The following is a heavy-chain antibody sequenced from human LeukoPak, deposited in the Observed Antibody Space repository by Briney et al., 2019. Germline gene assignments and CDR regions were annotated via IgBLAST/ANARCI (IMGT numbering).Heavy chain of an antibody. D-gene: IGHD2-2*01. CDR2: IYTSGST. J-gene: IGHJ5*02. CDR3: AREVVPPGATGDNWFDP. CDR1: GGSISSYY. V-gene: IGHV4-4*07. Sequence: PSETLSLTCTVSGGSISSYYWSWIRQPAGKGLEWIGRIYTSGSTNYNPSLKSRVTMSVDTSKNQFSLKLSSVTAADTAVYYCAREVVPPGATGDNWFDPWGQGTLVTVSA.